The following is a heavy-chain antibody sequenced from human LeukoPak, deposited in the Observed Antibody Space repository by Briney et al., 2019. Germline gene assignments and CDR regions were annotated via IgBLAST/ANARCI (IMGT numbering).Heavy chain of an antibody. D-gene: IGHD6-13*01. CDR1: GFTFSDYY. CDR2: ISGSGSTI. CDR3: ARDLFMYSGSWYPINYYYYGMDV. Sequence: GGSLRLSCAASGFTFSDYYMSWIRQAPGKGLEWVSYISGSGSTIYYADSVKGRFTISRDNAKNSLYLQMNSLRAEDTAVYYCARDLFMYSGSWYPINYYYYGMDVWGQGTTVTVSS. V-gene: IGHV3-11*01. J-gene: IGHJ6*02.